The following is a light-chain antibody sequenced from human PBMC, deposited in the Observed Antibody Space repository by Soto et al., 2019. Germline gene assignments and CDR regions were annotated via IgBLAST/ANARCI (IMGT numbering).Light chain of an antibody. J-gene: IGKJ1*01. CDR1: QSIDNW. Sequence: DIQMTQSPSTLSASVGDRVTITCRASQSIDNWLVWYQQKPGKAPKLLIYAASTLETGVPSRFSGSGSGTEFTLTIKSLQPDDFATYYCQQFSSYSPFGQGTKVEIK. V-gene: IGKV1-5*01. CDR2: AAS. CDR3: QQFSSYSP.